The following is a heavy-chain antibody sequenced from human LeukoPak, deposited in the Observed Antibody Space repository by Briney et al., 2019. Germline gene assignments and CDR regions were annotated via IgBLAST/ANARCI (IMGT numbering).Heavy chain of an antibody. Sequence: DPGGSLRLSCAASGFTFSSYAMHWVRQAPGKGLEWVAVISYDGSNKYYADSVKGRFTISSDNSKNTLYLQMNSLRAEDTAVYYCARDKVEEGWFDPWGQGTLVTVSS. V-gene: IGHV3-30*01. J-gene: IGHJ5*02. CDR3: ARDKVEEGWFDP. CDR1: GFTFSSYA. CDR2: ISYDGSNK. D-gene: IGHD2-15*01.